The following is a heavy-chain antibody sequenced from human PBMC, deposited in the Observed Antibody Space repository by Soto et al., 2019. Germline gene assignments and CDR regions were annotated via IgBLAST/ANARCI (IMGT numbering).Heavy chain of an antibody. V-gene: IGHV3-33*01. Sequence: QVQLVESGGGVVQPGRSLRLSCAASGFTFSSYGMHWVRQAPGKGLEWVAVIWYDGSNKYYADSVKGRFTISRDNSKNTLYLQRNSLRAEDRAVYYCAREGVYDSSGFDYWGQGTLVTVSS. CDR1: GFTFSSYG. J-gene: IGHJ4*02. CDR3: AREGVYDSSGFDY. D-gene: IGHD3-22*01. CDR2: IWYDGSNK.